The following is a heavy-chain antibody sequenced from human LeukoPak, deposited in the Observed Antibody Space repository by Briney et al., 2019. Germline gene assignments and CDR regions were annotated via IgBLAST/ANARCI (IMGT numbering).Heavy chain of an antibody. CDR3: ARPHDYGDYPEGYAFDI. CDR1: GFTFTNYW. CDR2: IYPGDSDT. Sequence: GESLKISCQSSGFTFTNYWIAWVRQMPGKGLEWMGIIYPGDSDTRYSPSFQGQVTISADKSISTAYLQWSSLKASDTAMYYCARPHDYGDYPEGYAFDIWGQGTMVTVSS. J-gene: IGHJ3*02. V-gene: IGHV5-51*01. D-gene: IGHD4-17*01.